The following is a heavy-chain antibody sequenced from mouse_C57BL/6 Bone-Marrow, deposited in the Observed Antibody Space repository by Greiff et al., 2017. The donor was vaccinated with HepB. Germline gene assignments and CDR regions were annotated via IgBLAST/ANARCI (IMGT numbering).Heavy chain of an antibody. CDR3: ASGGAYYSSWFAY. J-gene: IGHJ3*01. Sequence: EVQLQQSGPELVKPGASVKMSCKASGYTFTDYNMHWVKQSHGKSLEWIGYINPNNGGTSYNQKFKGKATLTVNKSSSTAYMELRSLTSEDSAVYYCASGGAYYSSWFAYWGQGTLVTVSA. CDR2: INPNNGGT. D-gene: IGHD2-12*01. V-gene: IGHV1-22*01. CDR1: GYTFTDYN.